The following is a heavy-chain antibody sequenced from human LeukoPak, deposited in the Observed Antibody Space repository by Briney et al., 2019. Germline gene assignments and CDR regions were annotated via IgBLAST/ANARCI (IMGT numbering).Heavy chain of an antibody. V-gene: IGHV4-59*08. CDR1: GGSISSYY. CDR3: TRAVSGRFDY. CDR2: IYYSGST. Sequence: SETLSLTCTVSGGSISSYYWSWIRQPPGKGLEWIGYIYYSGSTNYNPSLKSRITISVDTSKNQFSLKLSSVTAADTAIYYCTRAVSGRFDYWGQGTLVTVSS. J-gene: IGHJ4*02. D-gene: IGHD6-19*01.